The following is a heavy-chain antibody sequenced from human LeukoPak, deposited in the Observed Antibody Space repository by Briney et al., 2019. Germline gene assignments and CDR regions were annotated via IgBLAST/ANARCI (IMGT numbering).Heavy chain of an antibody. V-gene: IGHV7-4-1*02. D-gene: IGHD3-22*01. Sequence: ASVKVSCKASGYTFTSYAMNWVRQAPGQGLEWMGWINTYTGNPTYAQGFTGRFVFSLDTSVSTAYLQISSLKAEDTAVYYCARWDYDSSGYALYYFDYWGQGTLVTVSS. CDR1: GYTFTSYA. J-gene: IGHJ4*02. CDR2: INTYTGNP. CDR3: ARWDYDSSGYALYYFDY.